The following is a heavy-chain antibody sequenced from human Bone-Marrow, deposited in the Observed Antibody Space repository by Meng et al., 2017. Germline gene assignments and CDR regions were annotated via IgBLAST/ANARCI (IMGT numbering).Heavy chain of an antibody. J-gene: IGHJ2*01. CDR2: LSGDGSDK. D-gene: IGHD6-13*01. CDR1: GFTFSSYW. V-gene: IGHV3-7*01. Sequence: GESLKISCAASGFTFSSYWMTWVRQAPGKGLEWLANLSGDGSDKRYVDSVKGRFTISRDNAKNSLHLQMNSLRAEDTAVYYCARRVYIAVADYWYFDLWGRGTLVTVSS. CDR3: ARRVYIAVADYWYFDL.